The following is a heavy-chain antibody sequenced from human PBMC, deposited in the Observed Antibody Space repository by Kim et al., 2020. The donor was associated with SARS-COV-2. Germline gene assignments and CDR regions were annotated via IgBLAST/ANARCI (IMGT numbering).Heavy chain of an antibody. V-gene: IGHV7-4-1*02. CDR3: ARDIWFTLVRVRSYYAMDV. CDR2: INTNTGNP. CDR1: GYTFSTYA. D-gene: IGHD3-10*01. Sequence: ASVKVSCKAAGYTFSTYAMNWVRQAPGQGLEWMGWINTNTGNPTYAQGFTGRFVFSLDTSVSTAYLQITSLKAEDTAIYYCARDIWFTLVRVRSYYAMDVWGQGTTVTVSS. J-gene: IGHJ6*02.